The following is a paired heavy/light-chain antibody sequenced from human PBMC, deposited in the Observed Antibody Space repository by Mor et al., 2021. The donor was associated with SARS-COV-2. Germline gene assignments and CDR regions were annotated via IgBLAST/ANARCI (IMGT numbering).Heavy chain of an antibody. V-gene: IGHV5-10-1*03. D-gene: IGHD3-10*01. CDR3: AFRSSITMVRGVADQGVVDY. J-gene: IGHJ4*02. CDR2: IDPSDSYT. CDR1: GYSFTSYW. Sequence: EVQLVQSGAEVKKPGESLRISCKGSGYSFTSYWISWVRQMPGKGLEWMGRIDPSDSYTNYSPSFQGHVTISADKSISTAYLQWSSLKASDTAMYYCAFRSSITMVRGVADQGVVDYWGQGTLVTVSS.
Light chain of an antibody. Sequence: SYELTQPPSVSVSPGQTARITCSGDALPKKYAYWYQQKSGQAPVLVIYEDSKRPSGIPERFSGSSSGTMATLTISGAQVEDEADYYCYSTDSSGTFYVFGTGTKVTVL. V-gene: IGLV3-10*01. J-gene: IGLJ1*01. CDR3: YSTDSSGTFYV. CDR1: ALPKKY. CDR2: EDS.